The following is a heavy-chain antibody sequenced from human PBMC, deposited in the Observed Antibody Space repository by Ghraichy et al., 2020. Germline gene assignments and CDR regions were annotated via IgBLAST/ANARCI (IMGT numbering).Heavy chain of an antibody. J-gene: IGHJ4*01. D-gene: IGHD4/OR15-4a*01. CDR2: IDTSGSTNYNPPYGST. V-gene: IGHV4-61*02. CDR1: GASISSRSYY. CDR3: ARVTWDLTMGVGYVDY. Sequence: SETLSLTCTVSGASISSRSYYWSWIRQPAGKGLEWIGRIDTSGSTNYNPPYGSTNYNPSLKSRVTISVDTSKNQFSLKLSSVTAADTAVYYCARVTWDLTMGVGYVDYWGHGTLVTVSS.